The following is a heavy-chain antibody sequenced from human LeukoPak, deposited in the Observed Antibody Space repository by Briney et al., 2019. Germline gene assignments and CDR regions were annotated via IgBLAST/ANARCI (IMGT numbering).Heavy chain of an antibody. D-gene: IGHD3-10*01. CDR1: VFTFRDYY. Sequence: GGSLRLSRAASVFTFRDYYMSWMRQAPGKGLEWVSYINSSGSTIYYADSVKGRFTISRDNAKNSLYLQMNSVRAEDTAVYYCARDLGVRYYFDYWGQGTLVTVSS. J-gene: IGHJ4*02. V-gene: IGHV3-11*01. CDR2: INSSGSTI. CDR3: ARDLGVRYYFDY.